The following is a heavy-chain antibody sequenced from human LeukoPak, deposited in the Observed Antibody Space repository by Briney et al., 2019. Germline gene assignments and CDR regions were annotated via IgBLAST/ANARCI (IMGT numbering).Heavy chain of an antibody. CDR1: GYTFTSYD. J-gene: IGHJ4*02. Sequence: ASVKVSCKASGYTFTSYDINWVRQATGQGLEWMGWISAYNGNTNYAQKLQGRVTMTTDTSTSTAYMELRSLRSDDTAVYYCARSSRVRGADYWGQGTLVTVSS. D-gene: IGHD3-10*01. V-gene: IGHV1-18*01. CDR2: ISAYNGNT. CDR3: ARSSRVRGADY.